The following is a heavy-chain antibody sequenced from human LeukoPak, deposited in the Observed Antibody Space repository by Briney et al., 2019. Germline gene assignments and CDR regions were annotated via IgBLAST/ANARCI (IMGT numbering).Heavy chain of an antibody. CDR3: TLEWYYDFWSGFFSPYGMDV. V-gene: IGHV3-15*07. CDR1: GFTFSNAW. J-gene: IGHJ6*02. CDR2: IKSKTDGGTT. Sequence: PGGSLRLSCAASGFTFSNAWMNWVRQAPGKGLEWVGRIKSKTDGGTTDYAAPVKGRFTISRDDSKITLYLQMNSLKTEDTAVYYCTLEWYYDFWSGFFSPYGMDVWGQGTTVTVSS. D-gene: IGHD3-3*01.